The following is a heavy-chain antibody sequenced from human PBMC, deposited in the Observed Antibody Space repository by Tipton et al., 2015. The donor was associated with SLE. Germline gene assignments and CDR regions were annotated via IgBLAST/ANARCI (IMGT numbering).Heavy chain of an antibody. CDR3: AKIGGKVGATCYFQH. V-gene: IGHV3-30*02. CDR2: IRYDGSNK. CDR1: GFTFSSYG. D-gene: IGHD1-26*01. Sequence: SLRLSCAASGFTFSSYGMHWVRQAPGKGLEWVAFIRYDGSNKYYADSGKGRFTISRDNSKNTLYLQMNSLRAEDTAVYYCAKIGGKVGATCYFQHWGQGTLVTVSS. J-gene: IGHJ1*01.